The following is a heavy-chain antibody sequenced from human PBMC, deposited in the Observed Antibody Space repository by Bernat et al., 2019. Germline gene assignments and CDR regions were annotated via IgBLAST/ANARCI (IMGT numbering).Heavy chain of an antibody. V-gene: IGHV3-74*01. CDR3: ARIVITVTEPYCSNY. D-gene: IGHD4-17*01. J-gene: IGHJ4*02. CDR2: INSDGSSI. CDR1: GFTFSSYW. Sequence: EVQLGESGGGLVQPGGSLRLSCAASGFTFSSYWMHWVRQAPGKGLVWVSRINSDGSSINYADSVRGRFTISRDNANNTLYLQMNSLRAEDSAVYYCARIVITVTEPYCSNYWRQATLVTVS.